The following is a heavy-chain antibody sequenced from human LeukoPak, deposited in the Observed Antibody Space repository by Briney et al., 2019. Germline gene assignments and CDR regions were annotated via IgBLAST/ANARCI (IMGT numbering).Heavy chain of an antibody. J-gene: IGHJ3*02. CDR3: ARERGYQPLSDAFDI. D-gene: IGHD2-2*01. V-gene: IGHV3-21*01. CDR1: GFTFSSYS. CDR2: ISSSSSYI. Sequence: GGSLRLPCAASGFTFSSYSMNWVRQAPGKGLEWVSSISSSSSYIYYADSVKGRFTISRDNAKNSLYLQMNSLRAEDTAVYYCARERGYQPLSDAFDIWGQGTMVTVSS.